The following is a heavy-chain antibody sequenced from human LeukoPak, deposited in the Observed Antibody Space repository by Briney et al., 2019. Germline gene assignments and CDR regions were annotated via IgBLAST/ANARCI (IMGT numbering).Heavy chain of an antibody. CDR3: ARDLEGQLANWFDP. CDR2: IYTSGST. D-gene: IGHD6-6*01. CDR1: GGSISSYY. Sequence: SETLSLTCTVSGGSISSYYWRWIPQPAGKELEWIGRIYTSGSTNYNPSLKSRVTMSVDTSKNQFSLKLSSVTAADTAVYYCARDLEGQLANWFDPWGQGTLVTVSS. V-gene: IGHV4-4*07. J-gene: IGHJ5*02.